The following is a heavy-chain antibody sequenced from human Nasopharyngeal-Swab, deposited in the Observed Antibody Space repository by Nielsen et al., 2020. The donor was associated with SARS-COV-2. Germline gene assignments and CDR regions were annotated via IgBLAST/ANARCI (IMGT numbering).Heavy chain of an antibody. CDR2: IWYDGSNK. CDR3: ARDFAFSDSSGYYHF. Sequence: GESLKISCAASGFTFSNYGMHWVRQAPGKGLEWVAVIWYDGSNKYYADSVKGRFTISRDNSKNTLYLQMNSLRAEDTAVHYCARDFAFSDSSGYYHFWGQGTLVTVSS. D-gene: IGHD3-22*01. CDR1: GFTFSNYG. J-gene: IGHJ4*02. V-gene: IGHV3-33*01.